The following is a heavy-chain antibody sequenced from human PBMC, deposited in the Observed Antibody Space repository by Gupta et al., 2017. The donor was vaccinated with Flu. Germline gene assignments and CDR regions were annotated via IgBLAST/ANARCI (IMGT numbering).Heavy chain of an antibody. Sequence: QVQLVQSGAEVKKPGSSVKVSCKASGGTFSNYAISRVRQAPGQGLEWMGRIIPILGTANYAQKFQGRVTVTADRSTSTAYMELSGLRSEDTAVYYCANYDNSGYYPSFDSWGQGTLVTGSS. D-gene: IGHD3-22*01. CDR1: GGTFSNYA. J-gene: IGHJ4*02. CDR2: IIPILGTA. V-gene: IGHV1-69*08. CDR3: ANYDNSGYYPSFDS.